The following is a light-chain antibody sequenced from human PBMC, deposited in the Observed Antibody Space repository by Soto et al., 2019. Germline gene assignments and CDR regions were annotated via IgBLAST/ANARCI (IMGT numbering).Light chain of an antibody. CDR3: QQLSSYPST. V-gene: IGKV1-9*01. J-gene: IGKJ4*01. CDR2: DAS. Sequence: IQLTQSPSSLSASVGDRVTITCRASQDSTKYLAWYQQKPGKAPNLLIYDASTLHSGVPSRFSGSGSGTDFTLTFSGLQPEDFATYYWQQLSSYPSTFGGGTKVEIK. CDR1: QDSTKY.